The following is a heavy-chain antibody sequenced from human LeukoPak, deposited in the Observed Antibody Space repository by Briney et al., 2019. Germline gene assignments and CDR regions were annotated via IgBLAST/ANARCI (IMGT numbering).Heavy chain of an antibody. J-gene: IGHJ4*02. Sequence: GGSLRLSCAASGFTFSSYWMSWVRQAPGKGLEGVANIKQDGSEKYYVDSVKGRFTISRDNAKNSLYLQMNSLRAEDTAVYYCARVAYDFWSGYFDYWGQGTLVTVSS. CDR3: ARVAYDFWSGYFDY. D-gene: IGHD3-3*01. CDR1: GFTFSSYW. V-gene: IGHV3-7*01. CDR2: IKQDGSEK.